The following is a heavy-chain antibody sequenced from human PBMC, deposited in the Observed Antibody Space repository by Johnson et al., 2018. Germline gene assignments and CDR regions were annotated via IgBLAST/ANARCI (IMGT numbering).Heavy chain of an antibody. V-gene: IGHV1-8*01. CDR1: GYTFTNYD. CDR3: GRGCSTTSCFTVHYYYGMDV. Sequence: QVQLVQSGAEVKKPGASVKVSCKASGYTFTNYDINWVRQATGQGLEWMGWMNPNSGNTGYAQKFQGRVTMTRNTSISTAYMELSSMRSEETAVYYCGRGCSTTSCFTVHYYYGMDVWGQGTTVTVSS. D-gene: IGHD2-2*02. J-gene: IGHJ6*02. CDR2: MNPNSGNT.